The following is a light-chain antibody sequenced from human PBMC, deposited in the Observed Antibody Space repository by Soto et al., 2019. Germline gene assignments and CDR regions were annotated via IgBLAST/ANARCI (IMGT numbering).Light chain of an antibody. J-gene: IGKJ4*01. Sequence: EIVLTQFPGALSLSPGDRVTLSCRASQTVSNTYLAWYKQKSGQAPKFLIYGASNRATGIPDRFSGSGSGTDFTLTISRLEPEDFAVYYCQQYGALPPTFGGGTKVEIK. CDR1: QTVSNTY. CDR2: GAS. CDR3: QQYGALPPT. V-gene: IGKV3-20*01.